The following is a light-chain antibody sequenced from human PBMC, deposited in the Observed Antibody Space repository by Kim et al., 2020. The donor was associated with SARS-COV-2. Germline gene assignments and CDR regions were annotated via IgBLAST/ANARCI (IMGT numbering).Light chain of an antibody. Sequence: QSVTPPCPFTSPHIASTYVTCSQQLPGTAPKLLLYSTHQRPSGVPDRFSGSTSGTSASLAISGLRSEDEADYYCAAWADSLSGSVFGTGTQVTVL. CDR2: STH. V-gene: IGLV1-47*01. J-gene: IGLJ1*01. CDR1: SPHIASTY. CDR3: AAWADSLSGSV.